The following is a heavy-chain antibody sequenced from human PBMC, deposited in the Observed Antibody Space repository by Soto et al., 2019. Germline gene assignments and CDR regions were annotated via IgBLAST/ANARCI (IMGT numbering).Heavy chain of an antibody. V-gene: IGHV5-51*01. CDR3: ARLSGSYYEPFDY. Sequence: EVQLVQSGGEVKKPGESLKISCKASGYSFTSYWIAWVRQMPGKGLEWMGIVYPGDSDIRYSPSFQGRNTISADKPHSTAYLQWSSLEASDTAMYYCARLSGSYYEPFDYWGQGTLVTVSS. J-gene: IGHJ4*02. D-gene: IGHD1-26*01. CDR2: VYPGDSDI. CDR1: GYSFTSYW.